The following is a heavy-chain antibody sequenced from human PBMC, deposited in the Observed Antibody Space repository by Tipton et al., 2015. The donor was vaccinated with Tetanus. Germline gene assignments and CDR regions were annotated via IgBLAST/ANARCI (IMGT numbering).Heavy chain of an antibody. CDR3: ARTSGYLYSNH. J-gene: IGHJ1*01. CDR2: IYYSGST. CDR1: GGSISSSSYY. D-gene: IGHD3-3*01. V-gene: IGHV4-39*07. Sequence: TLSLTCTVSGGSISSSSYYWGWIRQPPGKGLEWIGSIYYSGSTYYNPSLKSRVTISVDTSKNQLSLKLSSVTSADTAVYYCARTSGYLYSNHWGQGTLVTVSS.